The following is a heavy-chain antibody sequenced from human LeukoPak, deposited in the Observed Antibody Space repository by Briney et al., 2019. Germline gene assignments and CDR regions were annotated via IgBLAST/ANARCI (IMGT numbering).Heavy chain of an antibody. Sequence: PGGSLRLSCAASGFPLSSYAMSWVRQASGKGLEWVSATSSSDPGTYYADSVRGRFTISRDNSKNTLYLQLNSLRVEDTAIYYCAKTYRAARTAFDHWGQGTLVTVSS. CDR1: GFPLSSYA. V-gene: IGHV3-23*01. D-gene: IGHD6-6*01. CDR3: AKTYRAARTAFDH. CDR2: TSSSDPGT. J-gene: IGHJ4*02.